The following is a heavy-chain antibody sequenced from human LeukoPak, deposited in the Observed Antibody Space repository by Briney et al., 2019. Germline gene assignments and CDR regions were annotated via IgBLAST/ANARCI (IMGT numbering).Heavy chain of an antibody. CDR1: GFTFSSYW. Sequence: GGSLRLSCAASGFTFSSYWMHWVRQAPGKGLVWVSRINTDGSSTSYADSVKGRFTISRDNAKNTLYLQMNSLRAEDTAVYYCARRISGYDYDPWGQGTLVTVSS. CDR2: INTDGSST. J-gene: IGHJ5*02. D-gene: IGHD5-12*01. CDR3: ARRISGYDYDP. V-gene: IGHV3-74*01.